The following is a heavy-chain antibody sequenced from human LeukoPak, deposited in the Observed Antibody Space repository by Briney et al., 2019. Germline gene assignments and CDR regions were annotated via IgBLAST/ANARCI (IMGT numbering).Heavy chain of an antibody. J-gene: IGHJ4*02. D-gene: IGHD3-22*01. V-gene: IGHV1-2*02. Sequence: ASVKVSCKASGGTFSSYAISWVRQAPGQGLEWMGWINPNSGGTNYAQKFQGRVTMTRDTSISTAYMELSRLRSDDTAVYYCARSSGSGPIDYWGQGTLVTVSS. CDR2: INPNSGGT. CDR1: GGTFSSYA. CDR3: ARSSGSGPIDY.